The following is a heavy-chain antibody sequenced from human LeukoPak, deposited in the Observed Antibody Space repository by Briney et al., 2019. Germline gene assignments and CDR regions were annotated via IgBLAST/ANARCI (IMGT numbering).Heavy chain of an antibody. D-gene: IGHD2-2*02. CDR1: GFTLSSYW. J-gene: IGHJ4*02. Sequence: GGSLRLSCAASGFTLSSYWMSWVRQAPGKGLEWVANIKQDGSEKYYVDSVKGRFTISRDNAKNSLYLQMNSLRAEDTAVYYCARDQDYFRSTSCYKYWGQGTLVTVSS. CDR2: IKQDGSEK. V-gene: IGHV3-7*01. CDR3: ARDQDYFRSTSCYKY.